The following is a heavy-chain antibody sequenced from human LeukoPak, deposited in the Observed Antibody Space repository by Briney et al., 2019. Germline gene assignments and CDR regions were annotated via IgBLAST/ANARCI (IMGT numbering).Heavy chain of an antibody. CDR3: ARPPGDY. J-gene: IGHJ4*02. Sequence: GGSLRLSCAASGFTFSTYGMSWVRESPGKGLEWVANIKQDGSEKYYVDSVKGRFTISRDNAKNSLFLQMNSLRAEDTAVYYCARPPGDYWGQGTLVTVSS. V-gene: IGHV3-7*01. D-gene: IGHD1-26*01. CDR1: GFTFSTYG. CDR2: IKQDGSEK.